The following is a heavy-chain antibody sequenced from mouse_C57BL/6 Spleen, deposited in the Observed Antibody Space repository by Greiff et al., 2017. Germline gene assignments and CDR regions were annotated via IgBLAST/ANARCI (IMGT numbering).Heavy chain of an antibody. CDR3: ARHYGSSFAWFAY. Sequence: VQLQQPGAELVKPGASVKLSCKASGYTFTSYWMHWVKQRPGQGLEWIGMIHPNSGSTNYNEKFKSKATLTVDKSSITAYMQLSSLTSEDSAVYYCARHYGSSFAWFAYWGQGTLVTVSA. V-gene: IGHV1-64*01. CDR1: GYTFTSYW. CDR2: IHPNSGST. D-gene: IGHD1-1*01. J-gene: IGHJ3*01.